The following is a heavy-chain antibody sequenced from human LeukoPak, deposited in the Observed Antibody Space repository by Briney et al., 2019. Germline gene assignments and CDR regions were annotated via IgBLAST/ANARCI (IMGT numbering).Heavy chain of an antibody. J-gene: IGHJ4*02. Sequence: SETLSLTCTVSGGSISSYYWSWTRQPPGKGLEWIGYIYYSGSTNYNPSLKSRVTISVDTSKNQFSLKLSSVTAADTAVYYCASSSDSSGYQWGSIDYWGQGTLVTVSS. CDR3: ASSSDSSGYQWGSIDY. D-gene: IGHD3-22*01. CDR2: IYYSGST. CDR1: GGSISSYY. V-gene: IGHV4-59*01.